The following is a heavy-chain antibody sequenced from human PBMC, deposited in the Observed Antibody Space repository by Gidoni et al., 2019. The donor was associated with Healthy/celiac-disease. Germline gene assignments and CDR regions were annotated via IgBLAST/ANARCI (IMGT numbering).Heavy chain of an antibody. CDR3: ARGLSYPKDDY. CDR1: FSGYY. D-gene: IGHD3-16*02. Sequence: FSGYYWSWIRQPPGKGLEWIGEINHSGSTNYNPSLKSRVTISVDTSKNQFSLKLSSVTAADTAVYYCARGLSYPKDDYWGQGTLVTVSS. CDR2: INHSGST. V-gene: IGHV4-34*01. J-gene: IGHJ4*02.